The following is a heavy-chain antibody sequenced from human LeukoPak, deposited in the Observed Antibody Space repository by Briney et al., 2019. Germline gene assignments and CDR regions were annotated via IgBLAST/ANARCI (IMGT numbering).Heavy chain of an antibody. CDR3: ARDGNYGDYI. V-gene: IGHV3-74*01. Sequence: PGGSLRLPCAASGFTFSSHWMHWVRQAPGKGLVWVSRINPDGSSTSYADSVKGRFTISRDNAKNTLYLQMNSLRAEDTAVYYCARDGNYGDYIWGQGTLVTVSS. CDR2: INPDGSST. CDR1: GFTFSSHW. J-gene: IGHJ4*02. D-gene: IGHD4-17*01.